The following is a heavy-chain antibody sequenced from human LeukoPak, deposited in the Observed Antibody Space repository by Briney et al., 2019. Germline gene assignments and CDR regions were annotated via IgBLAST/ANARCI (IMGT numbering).Heavy chain of an antibody. V-gene: IGHV5-51*01. CDR2: VYPGDSDT. J-gene: IGHJ6*03. CDR3: ARFGVGYYYYYYMDV. CDR1: GYSFTNYW. Sequence: GESLKISCKGSGYSFTNYWIGWVRQMPGKGLEWMGIVYPGDSDTTYSPSFQGQVTISADKSISTAYLQWSSLKASDTAMYYCARFGVGYYYYYYMDVWGKGTTVTVSS. D-gene: IGHD3-3*01.